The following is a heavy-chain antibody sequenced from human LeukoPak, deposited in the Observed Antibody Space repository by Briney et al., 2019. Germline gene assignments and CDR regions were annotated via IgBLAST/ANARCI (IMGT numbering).Heavy chain of an antibody. CDR2: VYWDDDK. Sequence: ESGPTLVRPTQTFTGTCTFSGFSPRTSGLGVGWIRQPPGKALEWLALVYWDDDKRYKPTLRSRLIITTYTSKTQVVLTMPNMDPVDTATYYCGHLPNTRTSSRYFDCGGQRTLVTVSS. CDR1: GFSPRTSGLG. CDR3: GHLPNTRTSSRYFDC. J-gene: IGHJ4*02. V-gene: IGHV2-5*02. D-gene: IGHD6-6*01.